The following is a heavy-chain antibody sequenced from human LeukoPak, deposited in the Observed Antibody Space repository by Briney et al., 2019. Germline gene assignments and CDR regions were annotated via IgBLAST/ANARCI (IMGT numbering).Heavy chain of an antibody. Sequence: PSETLSLTCTVSGASISSYYYSWIRQTAGRGLEWIGRLYISGSTDYNPSLKSRVTISVDTSNNHFSLNLNSVTSADTAVYFGARDLSGSLYFDNWGQGVLVTVSS. CDR1: GASISSYY. D-gene: IGHD3-10*01. V-gene: IGHV4-4*07. J-gene: IGHJ4*02. CDR3: ARDLSGSLYFDN. CDR2: LYISGST.